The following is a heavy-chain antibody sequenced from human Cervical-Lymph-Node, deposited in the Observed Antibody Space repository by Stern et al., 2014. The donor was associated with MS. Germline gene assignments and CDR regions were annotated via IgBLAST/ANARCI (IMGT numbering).Heavy chain of an antibody. CDR1: GFTFSSYA. J-gene: IGHJ4*02. Sequence: EDQLVESGGGLVQPGGSLRLSCAVSGFTFSSYAVGWVRQAPGKGLEWVSGISGSGGSTYYADSVKGRFTISRDNSKNTLYLQMNSLRAEDTAVYYCAKATSVAAAGTWFDYWGQGTLVTVSS. V-gene: IGHV3-23*04. D-gene: IGHD6-13*01. CDR3: AKATSVAAAGTWFDY. CDR2: ISGSGGST.